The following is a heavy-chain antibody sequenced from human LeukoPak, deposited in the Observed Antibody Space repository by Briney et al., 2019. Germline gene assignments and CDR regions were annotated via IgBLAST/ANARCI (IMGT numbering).Heavy chain of an antibody. CDR3: ATPWGLVLSSTTSLGDANGL. CDR2: ICGSDGSR. J-gene: IGHJ3*01. V-gene: IGHV3-23*01. CDR1: GFTFSTYA. Sequence: PGGSLRLSCAASGFTFSTYAMSWVRQAPGKGLEWVSAICGSDGSRYYADSVKGRFTISRESSKNTVYLQMNNLRTEDTAVYYCATPWGLVLSSTTSLGDANGLWGQGTMVTVSS. D-gene: IGHD2-8*01.